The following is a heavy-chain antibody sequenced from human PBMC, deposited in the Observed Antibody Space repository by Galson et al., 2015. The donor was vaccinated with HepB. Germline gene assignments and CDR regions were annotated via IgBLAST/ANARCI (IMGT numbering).Heavy chain of an antibody. J-gene: IGHJ4*02. CDR3: ARPLYYYGSGSYYGGGYYFDY. CDR2: ISAYNGNT. D-gene: IGHD3-10*01. CDR1: GYTFTSYG. Sequence: SVKVSCKASGYTFTSYGISWVRQAPGQGLEWMGWISAYNGNTNYAQKLQGRVTMTTDTSTSTAYMELRSLRSDDTAVYYCARPLYYYGSGSYYGGGYYFDYWGQGTLVTVSS. V-gene: IGHV1-18*04.